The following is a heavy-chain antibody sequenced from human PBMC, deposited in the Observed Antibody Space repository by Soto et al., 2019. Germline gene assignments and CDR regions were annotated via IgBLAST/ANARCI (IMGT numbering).Heavy chain of an antibody. V-gene: IGHV3-23*01. CDR3: AKDPYYYDTSEMDV. Sequence: GGSLRLSCAASGFTFSSYAMSWVRQAPGKGLEWASAIGGSGGSTYYADSVKGRFTISRDNSKNTLFLQMNSLRAEDTAVYYCAKDPYYYDTSEMDVWGQGTTVTVSS. D-gene: IGHD3-22*01. J-gene: IGHJ6*02. CDR2: IGGSGGST. CDR1: GFTFSSYA.